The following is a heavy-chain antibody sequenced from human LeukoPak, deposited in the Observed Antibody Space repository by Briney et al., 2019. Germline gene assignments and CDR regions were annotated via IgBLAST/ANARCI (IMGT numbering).Heavy chain of an antibody. J-gene: IGHJ4*02. V-gene: IGHV4-59*01. CDR2: IYYSGST. CDR3: ARLLWFGELLYEGYYFDY. D-gene: IGHD3-10*01. CDR1: GGSISSYY. Sequence: SETLSLTCTVSGGSISSYYWSWIRQPPGKGLEWIGYIYYSGSTNYNPSLKSQVTISVDTSKNQFSLKLSSVTAADTAVYYCARLLWFGELLYEGYYFDYWGQGTLVTVSS.